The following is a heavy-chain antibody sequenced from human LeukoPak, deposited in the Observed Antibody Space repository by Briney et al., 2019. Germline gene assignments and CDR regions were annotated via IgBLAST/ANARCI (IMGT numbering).Heavy chain of an antibody. V-gene: IGHV4-39*01. CDR2: IFYTGNT. CDR1: GGSISSSNYY. Sequence: SETLSLTCTVSGGSISSSNYYWGWIRQPPGKGLEWIGSIFYTGNTYDNPSLKSRDIMSVDTSKNQFSLKLSSVTAADTAMYYCARLGPYYDFWSGYLPIDYWGQGTLVTVSS. J-gene: IGHJ4*02. D-gene: IGHD3-3*01. CDR3: ARLGPYYDFWSGYLPIDY.